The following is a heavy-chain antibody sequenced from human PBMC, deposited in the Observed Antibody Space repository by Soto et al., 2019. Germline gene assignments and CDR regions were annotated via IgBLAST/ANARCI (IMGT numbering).Heavy chain of an antibody. V-gene: IGHV3-21*01. J-gene: IGHJ4*02. CDR3: ERGYYGERIFEY. CDR1: GFTFSTYS. D-gene: IGHD4-17*01. CDR2: ISSSSSYI. Sequence: EVQLVESGGGLVKPGGSLRLSCAASGFTFSTYSMNWVRQAPGKGLEWASSISSSSSYIYYVDSVKGRFTISRDNAKNSLYMKMNSLRAEDTAVYYCERGYYGERIFEYWGQGTLVTVSS.